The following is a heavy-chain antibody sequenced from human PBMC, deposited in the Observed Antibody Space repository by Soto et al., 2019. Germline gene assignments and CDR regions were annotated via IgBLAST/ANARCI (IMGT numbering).Heavy chain of an antibody. V-gene: IGHV3-23*01. CDR1: GFTFNNYA. Sequence: EVQLLESGGGLVQPGGSLRLSCAASGFTFNNYAMTWVRQAPGKGLEWVSAISGGGDTTSYADSVNGRFTVSRDGSKHTLYLQMSSLRAEETALYYCAKGRGGSGSLTPRVDFWGQGTLVTVSS. CDR2: ISGGGDTT. CDR3: AKGRGGSGSLTPRVDF. D-gene: IGHD3-10*01. J-gene: IGHJ4*02.